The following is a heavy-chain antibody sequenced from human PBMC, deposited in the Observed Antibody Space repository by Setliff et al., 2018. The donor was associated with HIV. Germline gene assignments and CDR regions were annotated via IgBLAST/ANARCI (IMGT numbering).Heavy chain of an antibody. CDR3: ARGTDYSGWFYDY. D-gene: IGHD1-26*01. CDR1: GFTFSKFW. V-gene: IGHV3-7*03. CDR2: IKQDGSET. Sequence: PGGSLRLSCIASGFTFSKFWMRWVRQAPGKGLERVADIKQDGSETYYVDSVRGRFTISGDNAKSSLYLQMNSLRAEDTAIYYCARGTDYSGWFYDYWGQGTQVTVSS. J-gene: IGHJ4*02.